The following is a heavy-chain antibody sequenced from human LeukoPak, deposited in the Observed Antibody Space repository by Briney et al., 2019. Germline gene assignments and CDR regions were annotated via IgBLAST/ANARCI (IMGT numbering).Heavy chain of an antibody. CDR2: INPNSGGT. D-gene: IGHD3-3*01. J-gene: IGHJ3*02. CDR1: GYTFTGYY. V-gene: IGHV1-2*02. CDR3: ARDQGLRFLEWPHDAFDI. Sequence: ASVKVSCKASGYTFTGYYMHWVRQAPGQGLEWMGWINPNSGGTNYAQKFQGRVTMTRDTSISTAYMELSRLRSDDTAVYYCARDQGLRFLEWPHDAFDIWGEGTMVTVSS.